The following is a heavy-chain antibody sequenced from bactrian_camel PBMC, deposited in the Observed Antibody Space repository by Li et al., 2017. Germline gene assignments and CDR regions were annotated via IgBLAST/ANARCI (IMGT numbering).Heavy chain of an antibody. CDR2: ITNDRRA. J-gene: IGHJ4*01. Sequence: DVQLVESGGGLVEPGGSLRLSCTASGFIFSDYAMSWVRQAPGKGLEWVSIITNDRRAYYADSVKGRFTINKDDAENTLYLQMGSLKPEDTAMYYCAADAPWYSGACRYNFLGQGTQVTVS. CDR1: GFIFSDYA. V-gene: IGHV3S10*01. D-gene: IGHD1*01. CDR3: AADAPWYSGACRYNF.